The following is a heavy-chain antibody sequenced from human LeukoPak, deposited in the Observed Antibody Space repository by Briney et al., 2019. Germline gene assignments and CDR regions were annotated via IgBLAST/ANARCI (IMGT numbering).Heavy chain of an antibody. CDR1: GYTFTGYN. CDR2: INPNSGGT. J-gene: IGHJ2*01. Sequence: ASVKVSCKASGYTFTGYNMHWVRQAPGQGLEWMGWINPNSGGTNYAQKFQGRVTMTRDTSISTAYMELSSLRSEDTAVYYCARDQGYCSSTSCYGWYFDLWGRGTLVTVSS. V-gene: IGHV1-2*02. D-gene: IGHD2-2*01. CDR3: ARDQGYCSSTSCYGWYFDL.